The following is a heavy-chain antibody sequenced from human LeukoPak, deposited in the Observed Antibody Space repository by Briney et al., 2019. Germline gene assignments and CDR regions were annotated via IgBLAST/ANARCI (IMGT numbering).Heavy chain of an antibody. CDR1: GFTFSSYS. CDR3: ARDRSPCDFWSGYYGCSWFDP. D-gene: IGHD3-3*01. V-gene: IGHV3-21*01. Sequence: GGSLRLSCAASGFTFSSYSMNWVRQAPGKGLEWVSSISSSSSYIYYADSEKGRFTISRDNAKNSLYLQMNSLRAEDTAVYYCARDRSPCDFWSGYYGCSWFDPWGQGTLVTVSS. CDR2: ISSSSSYI. J-gene: IGHJ5*02.